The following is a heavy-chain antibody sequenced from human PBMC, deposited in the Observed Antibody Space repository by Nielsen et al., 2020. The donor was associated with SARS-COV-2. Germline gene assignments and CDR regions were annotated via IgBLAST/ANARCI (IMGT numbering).Heavy chain of an antibody. Sequence: GESLKISCAVSGFTFSPYAMHWVRQAPGKGLDWVAVISYDGSNDFYADSVKGRFTISRDHAKNTLFLQMSSLRAEDTGTYYCARGDFDPDYWGQGTQVTVSS. D-gene: IGHD3-9*01. J-gene: IGHJ4*02. CDR3: ARGDFDPDY. V-gene: IGHV3-30-3*01. CDR1: GFTFSPYA. CDR2: ISYDGSND.